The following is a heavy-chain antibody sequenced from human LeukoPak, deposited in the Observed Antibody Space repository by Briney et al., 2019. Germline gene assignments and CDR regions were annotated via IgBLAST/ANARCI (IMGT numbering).Heavy chain of an antibody. CDR2: ISGSGDYT. CDR3: AKELLGNFDY. Sequence: PGGSLRLSCAASGFTFSNYAMSWVRQAPGKGLEWVSAISGSGDYTYYADSVRGRFTISRDNSKNTLYLQMNSLRAEDTALYYCAKELLGNFDYWGQGPLVTVSS. D-gene: IGHD7-27*01. J-gene: IGHJ4*02. CDR1: GFTFSNYA. V-gene: IGHV3-23*01.